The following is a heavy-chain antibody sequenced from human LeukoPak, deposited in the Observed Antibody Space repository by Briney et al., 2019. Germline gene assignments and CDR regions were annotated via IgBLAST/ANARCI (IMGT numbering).Heavy chain of an antibody. CDR2: ISYDASNK. Sequence: PGRSLRLSCAASGFTFSSYAMHWVRQAPGKGLEWVAVISYDASNKYYADSVKGRFTISRDNSKNTLYLQMNSLRAEDSAVYYCARDMGGRGEEGAFDIWGQGTMVTVSS. D-gene: IGHD3-16*01. V-gene: IGHV3-30-3*01. CDR3: ARDMGGRGEEGAFDI. J-gene: IGHJ3*02. CDR1: GFTFSSYA.